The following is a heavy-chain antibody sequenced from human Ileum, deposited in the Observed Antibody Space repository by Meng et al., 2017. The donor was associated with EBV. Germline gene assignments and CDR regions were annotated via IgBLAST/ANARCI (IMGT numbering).Heavy chain of an antibody. CDR1: CVSISGKY. Sequence: GQLEEWGLGLVKTSGQLSLACAVSCVSISGKYWSWSRQSQVKGLEWIGFFYAGATNYNPSLKRRVTIVAGPANNQISLRLSSVTSADTAVYYCAKGGQWVPLDYWGRGILVTVSS. J-gene: IGHJ4*02. CDR2: FYAGAT. D-gene: IGHD1-26*01. V-gene: IGHV4-59*01. CDR3: AKGGQWVPLDY.